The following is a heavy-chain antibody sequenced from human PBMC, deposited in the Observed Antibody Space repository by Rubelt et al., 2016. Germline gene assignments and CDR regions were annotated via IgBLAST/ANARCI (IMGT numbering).Heavy chain of an antibody. CDR3: AKRRYSSAWLPDS. V-gene: IGHV4-4*02. J-gene: IGHJ4*02. CDR2: INHSGGT. CDR1: GDSINSPNW. Sequence: QVQLQESGPGLVRPSGTLSLTCGVSGDSINSPNWWNWVRQPPGKGPEWIGEINHSGGTNYNPSLKSRVTISLATSKNHFALNVSSVPAADTAVYYGAKRRYSSAWLPDSWGQGTLVTVSS. D-gene: IGHD6-19*01.